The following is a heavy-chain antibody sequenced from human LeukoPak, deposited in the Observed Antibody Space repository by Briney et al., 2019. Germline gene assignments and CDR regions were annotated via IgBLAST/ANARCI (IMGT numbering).Heavy chain of an antibody. Sequence: SETLSLTCTVSGGSISSSSYYWGWIRQPPGKGLEWIGYIYHSGSTYYNPSLKSRVTISVDTSKNQFSLKLSSVTAADTAVYYCASVPKPARFIAVAGIPRTYYFDYWGQGTLVTVSS. J-gene: IGHJ4*02. V-gene: IGHV4-39*07. CDR1: GGSISSSSYY. CDR2: IYHSGST. D-gene: IGHD6-19*01. CDR3: ASVPKPARFIAVAGIPRTYYFDY.